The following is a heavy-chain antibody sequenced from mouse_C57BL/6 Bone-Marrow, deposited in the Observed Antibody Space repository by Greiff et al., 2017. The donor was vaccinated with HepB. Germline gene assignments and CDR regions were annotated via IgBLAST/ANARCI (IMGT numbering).Heavy chain of an antibody. CDR1: GYTFTSYG. J-gene: IGHJ2*01. CDR3: KGSSAYFDY. Sequence: VQLQQPGAELVKPGASVKMSCKASGYTFTSYGITWVKQRPGQGLEWIGEIYPGSGSTNYNEKFKSKATLTVDTSSSTAYMQLSSLTSEDSAVYYCKGSSAYFDYWGQGTTLTVSS. V-gene: IGHV1-55*01. D-gene: IGHD1-1*01. CDR2: IYPGSGST.